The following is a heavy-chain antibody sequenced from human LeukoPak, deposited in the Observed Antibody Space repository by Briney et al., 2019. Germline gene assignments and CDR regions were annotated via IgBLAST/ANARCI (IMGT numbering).Heavy chain of an antibody. D-gene: IGHD5/OR15-5a*01. CDR3: AGLDNWFDP. CDR1: GFSFSNYN. V-gene: IGHV3-21*01. J-gene: IGHJ5*02. CDR2: ITTSSSYV. Sequence: GGSLRLSCTASGFSFSNYNINWVRQAPGKGLGWVSSITTSSSYVFYGNSVKGRFTISRDNAENSVYLQMNSLSVEDTAVYYCAGLDNWFDPWGQGTLVTVSS.